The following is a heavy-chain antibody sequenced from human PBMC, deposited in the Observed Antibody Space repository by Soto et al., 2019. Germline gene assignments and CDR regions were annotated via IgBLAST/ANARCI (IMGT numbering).Heavy chain of an antibody. D-gene: IGHD3-3*01. V-gene: IGHV4-4*02. J-gene: IGHJ5*02. Sequence: QVQLQESGPGLVKPSGTLSLACAVSGDSVSSNNWWSWVRQPPGKGLEWIGEIYPGVTTNYNPSLKGRVTITLDKANNPFPPELSSVTAADTAVYYCARGSTWRVDPWGQGTLVTVSS. CDR1: GDSVSSNNW. CDR3: ARGSTWRVDP. CDR2: IYPGVTT.